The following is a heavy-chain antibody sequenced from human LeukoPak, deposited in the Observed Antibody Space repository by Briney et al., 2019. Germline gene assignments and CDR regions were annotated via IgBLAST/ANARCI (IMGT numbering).Heavy chain of an antibody. D-gene: IGHD5-24*01. J-gene: IGHJ4*02. CDR3: ARGGKGNADGYNQALNY. CDR2: INPSGGSK. V-gene: IGHV1-46*01. Sequence: ASVKVSCEASGYTFTNYYIHWVRQAPGQGLEWMGIINPSGGSKSYAQKFQGRVTMTRDTSTSTVYMELSSLRSEDTAVYYCARGGKGNADGYNQALNYWGQGTLVTVSS. CDR1: GYTFTNYY.